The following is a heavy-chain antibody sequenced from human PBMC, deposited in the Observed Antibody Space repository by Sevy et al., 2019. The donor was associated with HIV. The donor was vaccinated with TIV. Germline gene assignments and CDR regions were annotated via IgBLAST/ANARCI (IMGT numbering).Heavy chain of an antibody. Sequence: GGSLRLSCAASGFTFSNYAMNWVRQAPGQGLEWVSGITATCESTYYADSVKGHFTISRDNSRNTLYLQMNSLRAEDTAVYYCAKPDSSDLYTGVSVFDSWGLGTLVTVSS. V-gene: IGHV3-23*01. CDR1: GFTFSNYA. CDR2: ITATCEST. J-gene: IGHJ4*02. D-gene: IGHD3-22*01. CDR3: AKPDSSDLYTGVSVFDS.